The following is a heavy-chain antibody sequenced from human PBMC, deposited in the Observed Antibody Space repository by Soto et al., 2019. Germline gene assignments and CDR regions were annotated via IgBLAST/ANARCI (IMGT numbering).Heavy chain of an antibody. Sequence: SETLSLTCSVYGGYISSSNHYWGWIRQPPGRGLEWIGSIYYNGNTYDNPSLKSRVTISVDTSKNQFSLKMSSVTAADTAVYYCARPIGVHLTVTPYDFWGQGTQVTVSS. J-gene: IGHJ4*02. D-gene: IGHD4-4*01. CDR1: GGYISSSNHY. V-gene: IGHV4-39*01. CDR3: ARPIGVHLTVTPYDF. CDR2: IYYNGNT.